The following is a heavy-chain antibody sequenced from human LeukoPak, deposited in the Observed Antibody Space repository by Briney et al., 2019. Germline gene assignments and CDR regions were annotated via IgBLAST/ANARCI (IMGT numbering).Heavy chain of an antibody. CDR2: IGNTGENT. V-gene: IGHV3-23*01. CDR1: GFTFSSYG. Sequence: PGGSLRLSCAASGFTFSSYGMAWVRQTPGKGLEWVSTIGNTGENTHYADSVKGRFTISRDNSKNMLFLQMNSLRVDDTAIYYCAKDCCDYAPLDHWGQGTQVTVSS. J-gene: IGHJ4*02. CDR3: AKDCCDYAPLDH. D-gene: IGHD4/OR15-4a*01.